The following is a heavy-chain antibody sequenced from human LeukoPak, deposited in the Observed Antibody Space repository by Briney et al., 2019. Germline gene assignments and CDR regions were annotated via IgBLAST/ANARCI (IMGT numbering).Heavy chain of an antibody. CDR1: GGSFSGYY. Sequence: SETLSLTCAVYGGSFSGYYWSWILQPPGKGLEWIGEINHSGSPNYNPSLKSRVTISIDTSKNQFSLKLSPVTAADTAVYYCARDLSDYYGSGSYRPIDAFDIWGQGTMVTVSS. D-gene: IGHD3-10*01. CDR3: ARDLSDYYGSGSYRPIDAFDI. J-gene: IGHJ3*02. CDR2: INHSGSP. V-gene: IGHV4-34*01.